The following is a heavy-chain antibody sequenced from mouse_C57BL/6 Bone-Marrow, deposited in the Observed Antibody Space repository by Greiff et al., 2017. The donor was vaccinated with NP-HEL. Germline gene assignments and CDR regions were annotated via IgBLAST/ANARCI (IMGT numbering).Heavy chain of an antibody. CDR1: GYTFTSYW. V-gene: IGHV1-61*01. CDR3: ARYYYGSSYVWDY. Sequence: QVQLKESGAELVRPGSSVKLSCKASGYTFTSYWMDWVKQRPGQGLEWIGNIYPSDSETHYNQKFKDKATLTVDKSSSTAYMQLSSLTSEDSAVYYCARYYYGSSYVWDYWGQGTTLTVSS. J-gene: IGHJ2*01. D-gene: IGHD1-1*01. CDR2: IYPSDSET.